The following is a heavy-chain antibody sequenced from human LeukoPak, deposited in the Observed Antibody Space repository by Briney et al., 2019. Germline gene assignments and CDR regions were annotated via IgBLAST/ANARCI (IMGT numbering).Heavy chain of an antibody. CDR1: GFTFSSYG. CDR2: IRYDGSNK. J-gene: IGHJ3*02. CDR3: AKVGQLWLLTDAFDI. Sequence: GGSLRLSCAASGFTFSSYGMHWVRQAPGKGLEWVAFIRYDGSNKYYADSVKGRFTISRDNSKNTLYLQMNSLRAEDTAVYYCAKVGQLWLLTDAFDIWGQGTMVTVSS. V-gene: IGHV3-30*02. D-gene: IGHD5-18*01.